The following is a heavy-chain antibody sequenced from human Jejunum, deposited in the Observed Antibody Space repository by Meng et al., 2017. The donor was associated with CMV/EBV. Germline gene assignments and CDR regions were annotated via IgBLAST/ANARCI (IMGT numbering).Heavy chain of an antibody. D-gene: IGHD6-13*01. J-gene: IGHJ5*02. CDR2: IDHTGSA. CDR3: ARQRKYAAGGTGEFDP. V-gene: IGHV4-34*01. CDR1: GGSFSGFY. Sequence: LPQGGGGPFKPSATRSLTCAFYGGSFSGFYWSWIRQPPGKGLEWIAEIDHTGSANYNPSLKSRVTISVDTSKNQFSLELNSVTAADTALYYCARQRKYAAGGTGEFDPWGQGTLVTVSS.